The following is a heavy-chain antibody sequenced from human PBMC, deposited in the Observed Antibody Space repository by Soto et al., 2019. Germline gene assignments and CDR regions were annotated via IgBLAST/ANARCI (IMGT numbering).Heavy chain of an antibody. CDR3: ARRKGYCSSTSCSNLGFAFEI. CDR2: IYYSGST. V-gene: IGHV4-59*08. J-gene: IGHJ3*02. D-gene: IGHD2-2*01. Sequence: PSETLCLTCTVSGGSIISYYWSWIRQPPGKGLEWIGYIYYSGSTNYNPSLKSRVTISVDTSKNQFSLKLSSVTAADTAVYYCARRKGYCSSTSCSNLGFAFEIWGQGTMVTVSS. CDR1: GGSIISYY.